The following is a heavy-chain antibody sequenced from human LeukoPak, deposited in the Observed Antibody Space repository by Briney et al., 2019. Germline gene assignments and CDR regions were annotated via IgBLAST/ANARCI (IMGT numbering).Heavy chain of an antibody. J-gene: IGHJ3*02. D-gene: IGHD3-3*01. CDR2: ISAYNGNT. CDR1: GYTFTSYG. CDR3: ARGLSGAYYDFWSGSLPFDI. V-gene: IGHV1-18*01. Sequence: GASVKVSCKASGYTFTSYGISWVRQAPGQGLEWMGWISAYNGNTNYAQKLQGRVTMTTDTSTSTAYMDLRSLRSDDTAVYYCARGLSGAYYDFWSGSLPFDIWGQGTMVTVSS.